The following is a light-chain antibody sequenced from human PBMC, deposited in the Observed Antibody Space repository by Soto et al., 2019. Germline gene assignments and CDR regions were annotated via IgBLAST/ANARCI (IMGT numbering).Light chain of an antibody. J-gene: IGLJ1*01. CDR1: SSDVGGYNY. Sequence: QPVLTQPASGSGSPGQSITISCTGTSSDVGGYNYVSWYQQHPGKAPKLMIYDVSNRPSGVSNRFSGSKSGNTASLTISGLQAEDEADYYCSSYTSSSTSLYVFGTGTKVTVL. V-gene: IGLV2-14*01. CDR3: SSYTSSSTSLYV. CDR2: DVS.